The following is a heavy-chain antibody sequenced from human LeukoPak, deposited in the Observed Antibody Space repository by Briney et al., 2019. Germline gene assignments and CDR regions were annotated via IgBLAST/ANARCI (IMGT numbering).Heavy chain of an antibody. CDR1: GFTFSSYA. Sequence: GGSLRLSCAASGFTFSSYAMHWVRQAPGKGLEWVAVISYDGSNKYYADSVKGRFTISRDNSKNALYLQMNSLRAEDTAVYYCAREGMITFGGVIVSGPLDYWGQGTLVTVSS. CDR3: AREGMITFGGVIVSGPLDY. CDR2: ISYDGSNK. J-gene: IGHJ4*02. V-gene: IGHV3-30*04. D-gene: IGHD3-16*02.